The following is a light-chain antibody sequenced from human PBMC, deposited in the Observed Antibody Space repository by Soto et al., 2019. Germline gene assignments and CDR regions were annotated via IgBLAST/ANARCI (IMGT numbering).Light chain of an antibody. Sequence: DIVLTQSPGTLSLSPGERDTLSCRASQSVRNSYLAWDQQKPGQAPRLLVYGASSRATGIPDRFSGSGSGTDFTLTVSRLEPEDWAVYYCQQYGGSPWTFGQGTKVEIK. CDR2: GAS. CDR1: QSVRNSY. CDR3: QQYGGSPWT. V-gene: IGKV3-20*01. J-gene: IGKJ1*01.